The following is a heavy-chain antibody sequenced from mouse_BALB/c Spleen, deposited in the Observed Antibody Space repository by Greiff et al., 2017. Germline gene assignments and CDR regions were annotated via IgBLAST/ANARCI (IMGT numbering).Heavy chain of an antibody. CDR1: GFNITDSY. CDR2: IDPANGNT. J-gene: IGHJ2*01. Sequence: VQLQQSGAELVKPGASVKLSCTASGFNITDSYMHWVKQRPEQGLEWIGRIDPANGNTKYDPKFQGKATITADTSSNSAYLQLSSLTSEDTAVYYCARDAGYFDYWGQGTTVTVSS. CDR3: ARDAGYFDY. V-gene: IGHV14-3*02.